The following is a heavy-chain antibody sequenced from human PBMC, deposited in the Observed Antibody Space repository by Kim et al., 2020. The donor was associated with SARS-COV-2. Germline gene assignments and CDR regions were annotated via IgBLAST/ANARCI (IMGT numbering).Heavy chain of an antibody. CDR3: AITHSSSYYYLWK. J-gene: IGHJ4*02. V-gene: IGHV1-8*01. Sequence: GYAQNFQGRVTMTSDTSINTAYMELSSLRYEDTAVYYCAITHSSSYYYLWKWGQGTLVTVSS. D-gene: IGHD3-22*01.